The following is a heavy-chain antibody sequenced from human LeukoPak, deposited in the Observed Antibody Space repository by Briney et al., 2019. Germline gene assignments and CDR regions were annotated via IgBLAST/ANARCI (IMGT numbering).Heavy chain of an antibody. CDR2: INHSGST. D-gene: IGHD5-18*01. CDR1: GGSFSGYY. V-gene: IGHV4-34*01. J-gene: IGHJ4*02. Sequence: SETLSLTCAVWGGSFSGYYWSWIRPPPRQGLEWIGEINHSGSTNYNPSLKSRVTISVDTSKNQFSLKLSSVTAADTAVYYCAAPGLYSYGYGLDYWGRGTLVTVSS. CDR3: AAPGLYSYGYGLDY.